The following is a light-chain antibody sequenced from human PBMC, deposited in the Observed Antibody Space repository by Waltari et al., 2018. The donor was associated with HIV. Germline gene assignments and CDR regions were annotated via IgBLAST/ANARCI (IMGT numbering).Light chain of an antibody. CDR2: GKR. CDR1: SSNIGAGYH. J-gene: IGLJ1*01. V-gene: IGLV1-40*01. CDR3: QSHDSSLSGYV. Sequence: QSVLTQPPSVSGAPGQRVTISCTGSSSNIGAGYHVHWYQQRPGTAPKLFTYGKRNRHSGVPDRFAGSKSGTSAPLAITGLQAEEEATYHSQSHDSSLSGYVFGTGTKVTVL.